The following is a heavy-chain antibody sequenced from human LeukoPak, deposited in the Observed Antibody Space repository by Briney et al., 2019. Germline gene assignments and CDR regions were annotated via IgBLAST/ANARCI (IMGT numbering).Heavy chain of an antibody. D-gene: IGHD4-17*01. J-gene: IGHJ5*02. CDR1: GFTFSSYG. CDR3: AREDYGDYRYNWFDP. V-gene: IGHV3-33*01. Sequence: PGGSLRLSCAASGFTFSSYGMHWVRQAPGKGLEWVAAIWYDGSNKYYADSVKGRFTISRDNSKNTLYLQMNSLRAEDTAVYYCAREDYGDYRYNWFDPWGQGTLVTVSS. CDR2: IWYDGSNK.